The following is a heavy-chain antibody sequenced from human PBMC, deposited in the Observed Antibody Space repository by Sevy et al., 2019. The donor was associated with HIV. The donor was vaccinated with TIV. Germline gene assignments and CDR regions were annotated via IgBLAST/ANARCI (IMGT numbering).Heavy chain of an antibody. Sequence: GGSLRLSCTSSGFTFGDYAMSWFRQAPGKGLEWVAFIRRNSHEPYGGTTEYAASVKGRFTISRDDSKRFAYLQMNSLKTEDTAVYYCTRALATADTPEYYFDYWGQGILVTVSS. V-gene: IGHV3-49*03. CDR2: IRRNSHEPYGGTT. J-gene: IGHJ4*02. D-gene: IGHD5-12*01. CDR1: GFTFGDYA. CDR3: TRALATADTPEYYFDY.